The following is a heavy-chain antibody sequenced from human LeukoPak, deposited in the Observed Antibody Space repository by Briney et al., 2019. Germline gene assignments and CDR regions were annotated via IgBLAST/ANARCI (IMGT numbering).Heavy chain of an antibody. CDR1: GGSFSGYY. D-gene: IGHD3-10*01. CDR2: VNHSGST. Sequence: MTSETLSLTCAVYGGSFSGYYWSWIRQPPGKGLEWIGEVNHSGSTNYNPSLKSRVTISVDTSKNQFSLKLSSVTAADTAVYYCARTLLGIDYGSGSYDFDYWGQGTLVTVSS. J-gene: IGHJ4*02. V-gene: IGHV4-34*01. CDR3: ARTLLGIDYGSGSYDFDY.